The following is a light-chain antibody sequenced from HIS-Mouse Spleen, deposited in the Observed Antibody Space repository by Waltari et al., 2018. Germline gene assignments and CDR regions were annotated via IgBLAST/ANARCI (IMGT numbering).Light chain of an antibody. CDR2: EVS. CDR3: SSYTSSSTLVV. CDR1: SDVGGYNY. V-gene: IGLV2-14*01. Sequence: SDVGGYNYVPWYQQHPGKAPKLMIYEVSNRPSGVSNRFSGSKSGNTASLTISGLQAEDEADYYCSSYTSSSTLVVFGGGTKLTVL. J-gene: IGLJ2*01.